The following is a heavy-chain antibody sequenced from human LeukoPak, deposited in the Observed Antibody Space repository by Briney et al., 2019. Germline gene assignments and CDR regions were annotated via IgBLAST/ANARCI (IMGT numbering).Heavy chain of an antibody. V-gene: IGHV1-69*04. D-gene: IGHD6-6*01. J-gene: IGHJ4*02. CDR2: IIPILGIA. CDR1: GGTFSSYA. Sequence: SVKVSCKASGGTFSSYAISWVRQAPGQGLEWMGRIIPILGIANYAQKFQGRVTITADKSTSTAYMELSSLRSDDTAVYYCARDLMRYSSSGVWGQGTLVTVSS. CDR3: ARDLMRYSSSGV.